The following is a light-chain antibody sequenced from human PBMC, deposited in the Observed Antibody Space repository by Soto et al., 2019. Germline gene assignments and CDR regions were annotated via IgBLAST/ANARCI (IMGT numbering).Light chain of an antibody. V-gene: IGLV2-14*01. CDR3: CSYAGSYTWV. J-gene: IGLJ3*02. CDR2: KVS. Sequence: QSALTQPASVSGSPGQSIAISCTGTSSDVGGYNYVSWYQQYPGRAPKLIIYKVSNRPSGISDRFSGSKSGNTASLTISGLQPEDEADYYCCSYAGSYTWVFGGGTKLTVL. CDR1: SSDVGGYNY.